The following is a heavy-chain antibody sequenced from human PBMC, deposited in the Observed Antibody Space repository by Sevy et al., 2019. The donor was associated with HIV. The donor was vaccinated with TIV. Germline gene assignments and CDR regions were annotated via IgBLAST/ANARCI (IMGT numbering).Heavy chain of an antibody. D-gene: IGHD2-8*02. J-gene: IGHJ6*01. Sequence: GGSLRLSCAASGFTFGSYWMSWVRQAPGKGLEWVANIKQAGSEKYYVDSVKGRFTISRDNAKNSLYLQMNSLRAEDTAVYYCARDWECTGGVCYFTDVWGQGTTVTVSS. V-gene: IGHV3-7*03. CDR3: ARDWECTGGVCYFTDV. CDR1: GFTFGSYW. CDR2: IKQAGSEK.